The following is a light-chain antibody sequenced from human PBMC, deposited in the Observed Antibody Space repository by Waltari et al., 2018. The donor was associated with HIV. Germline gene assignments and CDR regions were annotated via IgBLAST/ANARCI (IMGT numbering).Light chain of an antibody. CDR3: AAWDDSLL. V-gene: IGLV3-19*01. Sequence: SSELTQDPAVSVALGQTVRITCQGDSLRRYYASWYQQKPGQAPVLVIYNKNNRPSGIPDRFSGSSSGNTASLTITGTQAEDEADYYCAAWDDSLLFGGGTKLTVL. J-gene: IGLJ2*01. CDR1: SLRRYY. CDR2: NKN.